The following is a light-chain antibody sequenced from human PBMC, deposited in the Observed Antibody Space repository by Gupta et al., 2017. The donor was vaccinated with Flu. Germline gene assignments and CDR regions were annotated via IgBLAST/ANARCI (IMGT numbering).Light chain of an antibody. J-gene: IGKJ1*01. CDR1: QSIDHW. CDR2: EAS. V-gene: IGKV1-5*03. CDR3: QQYSDYPWA. Sequence: IQMTQSPSTLSASVGDRVTITCRASQSIDHWLAWYQQRPGQVPKILIYEASQLESGVPSRFSGSGFGTEFTLTISSLQSDDFATYYCQQYSDYPWAFGQGTKVEIK.